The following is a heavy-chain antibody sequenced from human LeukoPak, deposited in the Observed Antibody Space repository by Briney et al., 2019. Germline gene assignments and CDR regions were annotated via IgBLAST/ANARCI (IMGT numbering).Heavy chain of an antibody. Sequence: GGSLRLSCAASGFTFSSYSMNWVRQAPGKGLEWVSSISSSSSYIYYADSVKGRFTISRDNAKNSLYLQMNSLRAEDTAVYYCARDTHRSDFDYWGQGTLVTVSS. CDR1: GFTFSSYS. CDR3: ARDTHRSDFDY. CDR2: ISSSSSYI. J-gene: IGHJ4*02. V-gene: IGHV3-21*01.